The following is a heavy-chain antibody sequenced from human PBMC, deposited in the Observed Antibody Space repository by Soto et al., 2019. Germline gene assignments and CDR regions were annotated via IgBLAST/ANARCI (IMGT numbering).Heavy chain of an antibody. Sequence: DVQLLESGGGLVQPGGSLRLSCAGPGFTFRAYTMAWVRQAPGKGLEWVSGIDGRDGTYYADSVKGRFNISRDNTRNTMFLQMKSLRADDTAVYYCAKTGPVTARIRFDYWGQGALVTV. CDR3: AKTGPVTARIRFDY. CDR1: GFTFRAYT. J-gene: IGHJ4*02. CDR2: IDGRDGT. V-gene: IGHV3-23*01. D-gene: IGHD2-21*02.